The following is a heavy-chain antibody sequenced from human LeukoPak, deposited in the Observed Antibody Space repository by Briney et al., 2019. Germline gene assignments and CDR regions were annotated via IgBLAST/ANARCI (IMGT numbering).Heavy chain of an antibody. CDR1: GGSFSGYY. CDR3: ARILRGYILGY. V-gene: IGHV4-34*01. J-gene: IGHJ4*02. D-gene: IGHD5-18*01. CDR2: INHSGST. Sequence: SETLSLTCAVYGGSFSGYYWSWIRQPPGKGLEWIGEINHSGSTDYNPSLKSRVTISVDTSKNQFSLKLSSVTAADTAVYYCARILRGYILGYWGQGTLVTVSS.